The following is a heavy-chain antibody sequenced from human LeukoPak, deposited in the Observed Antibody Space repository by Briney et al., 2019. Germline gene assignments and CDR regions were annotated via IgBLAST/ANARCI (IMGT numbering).Heavy chain of an antibody. CDR2: ISYSGST. CDR1: GGSISSYY. V-gene: IGHV4-59*01. D-gene: IGHD1-20*01. J-gene: IGHJ4*02. Sequence: PSETLSLTCTVSGGSISSYYWTWIRQPPGKGLQWIGYISYSGSTNYNPSLKSRVTASLDTSKKQFSLKVRSVTAADTAVYYCASWDNWNHLGYRGQGTLVTVSS. CDR3: ASWDNWNHLGY.